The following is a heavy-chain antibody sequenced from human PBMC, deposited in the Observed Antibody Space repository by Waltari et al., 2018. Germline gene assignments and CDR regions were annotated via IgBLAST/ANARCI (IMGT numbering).Heavy chain of an antibody. V-gene: IGHV3-33*01. D-gene: IGHD6-6*01. CDR3: ARDMHSSSSALGWLDP. J-gene: IGHJ5*02. CDR1: GFTFDSYG. Sequence: QVQLVESGGGVVQSGRALRLSCVASGFTFDSYGMHWVRQAPGKALEGVALIWFDGSAKYYADSVNGRFTVSRDNSKNTFYLQLNSLRAEDTAVYYCARDMHSSSSALGWLDPWGQGTLVTVSS. CDR2: IWFDGSAK.